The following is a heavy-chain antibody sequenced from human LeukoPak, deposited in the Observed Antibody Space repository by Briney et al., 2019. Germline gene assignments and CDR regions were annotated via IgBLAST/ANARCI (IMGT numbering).Heavy chain of an antibody. V-gene: IGHV1-8*01. D-gene: IGHD3-10*01. Sequence: ASVKVSCKASGYTFTSYDINWVRQATGQGPEWMGWMNPNSGNTGYAQKFQGRVTMTRNTSISTAYMELSSLRSEDTAVYYCARVRAYSKLVRGVIITPPTFDPWGQGTLVTVSS. CDR3: ARVRAYSKLVRGVIITPPTFDP. CDR1: GYTFTSYD. CDR2: MNPNSGNT. J-gene: IGHJ5*02.